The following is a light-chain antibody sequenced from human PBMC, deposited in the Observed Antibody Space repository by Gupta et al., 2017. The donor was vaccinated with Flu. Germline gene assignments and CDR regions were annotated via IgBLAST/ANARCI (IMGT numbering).Light chain of an antibody. J-gene: IGKJ2*03. CDR1: ESINTRP. CDR2: RAF. V-gene: IGKV3-20*01. CDR3: QQFGSSPLYS. Sequence: EVVLTQSPGTLSLPPGDTATLSCRASESINTRPLAWYQQKPGQAPRLLIYRAFYRATGVPDRFSGSGSGTDFTLTITRLEQEDFAVYFCQQFGSSPLYSFGQGTKLEIK.